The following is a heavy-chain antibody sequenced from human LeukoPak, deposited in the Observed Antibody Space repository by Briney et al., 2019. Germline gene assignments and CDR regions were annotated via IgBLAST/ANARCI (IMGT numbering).Heavy chain of an antibody. CDR2: IKKDRTEK. CDR3: AREGGSGWYSGWFDP. Sequence: GGSLRLSCAASGFTVSSYWMSWVRHAPGKGLVWVANIKKDRTEKKYEDPVKGRFTISRDNAKISLYLQMNSLRGEDTDLYSCAREGGSGWYSGWFDPWGQGTLVTVSS. V-gene: IGHV3-7*01. CDR1: GFTVSSYW. J-gene: IGHJ5*02. D-gene: IGHD6-19*01.